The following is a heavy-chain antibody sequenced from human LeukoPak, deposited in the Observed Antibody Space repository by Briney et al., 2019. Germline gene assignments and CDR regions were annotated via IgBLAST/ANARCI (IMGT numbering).Heavy chain of an antibody. CDR3: ARGPYSGSYFDY. D-gene: IGHD1-26*01. Sequence: SETLSLTCAVYGGSFSGYYWSWIRQPPGKGLEWIGEINHSGSTNYNPSLRSRVTISVDTSKNQFSLKLSSVTAADTAVYYCARGPYSGSYFDYWGQGTLVTVSS. J-gene: IGHJ4*02. V-gene: IGHV4-34*01. CDR1: GGSFSGYY. CDR2: INHSGST.